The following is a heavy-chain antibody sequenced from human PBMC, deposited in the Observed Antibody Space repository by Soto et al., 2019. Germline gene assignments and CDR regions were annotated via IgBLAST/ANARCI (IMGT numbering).Heavy chain of an antibody. CDR2: IYPGDSDT. V-gene: IGHV5-51*01. Sequence: GWVIQMPGKGLEWMGIIYPGDSDTRYSPSFQGQVTISADKSISTAYLQWSSLKASDTAMYYCARRDCSSTSCYLKEAYYYYGMDVWGQGTTVTVSS. D-gene: IGHD2-2*01. J-gene: IGHJ6*02. CDR3: ARRDCSSTSCYLKEAYYYYGMDV.